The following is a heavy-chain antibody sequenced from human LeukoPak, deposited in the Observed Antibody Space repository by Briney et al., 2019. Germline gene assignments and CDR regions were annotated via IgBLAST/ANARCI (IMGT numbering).Heavy chain of an antibody. CDR2: IYSGGGT. V-gene: IGHV3-66*01. CDR1: GFTVSNNY. Sequence: GGSLRLSCAASGFTVSNNYMSWVRQAPGKGLEWVSVIYSGGGTYYADSVKGRFTISRDNSKNTLYLQMNSLRAEDTAVYYCAKELWSWSFDYWGQGTLVSVPS. CDR3: AKELWSWSFDY. J-gene: IGHJ4*02. D-gene: IGHD2-8*02.